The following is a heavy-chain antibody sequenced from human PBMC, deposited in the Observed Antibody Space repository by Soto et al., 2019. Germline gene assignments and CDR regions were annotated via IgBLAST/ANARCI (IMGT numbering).Heavy chain of an antibody. J-gene: IGHJ6*02. CDR2: IRSKANSYAT. CDR1: GFTFSGSA. D-gene: IGHD3-10*01. CDR3: TRLVGGSQGDYYYGMDV. V-gene: IGHV3-73*02. Sequence: EVQLVESGGGLVQPGGSLKLSCAASGFTFSGSAMHWVRQASGKGLEWVGRIRSKANSYATAYAASVKGRFTISGDDSKNTAYLQMNSLKTEDTAVYYCTRLVGGSQGDYYYGMDVWGQGTTVTVSS.